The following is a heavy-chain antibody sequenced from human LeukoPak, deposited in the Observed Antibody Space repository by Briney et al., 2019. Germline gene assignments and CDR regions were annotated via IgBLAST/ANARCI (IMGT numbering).Heavy chain of an antibody. CDR2: ISTYNGNT. D-gene: IGHD3-22*01. V-gene: IGHV1-18*01. CDR3: ARDLYYDSSGYAFDI. Sequence: GASVKVSCKASGYTFTSYGISWVRQAPGQGLEWMGWISTYNGNTNYAQKLQGRVTMTTDTSTSTAYMELRSLRSDDTAVYYCARDLYYDSSGYAFDIWGQGTMVTVSS. CDR1: GYTFTSYG. J-gene: IGHJ3*02.